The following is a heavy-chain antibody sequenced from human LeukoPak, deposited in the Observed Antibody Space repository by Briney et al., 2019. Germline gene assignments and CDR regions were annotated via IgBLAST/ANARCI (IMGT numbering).Heavy chain of an antibody. CDR3: ASEAELGWYYFDY. D-gene: IGHD6-13*01. CDR1: GFTFSSYG. Sequence: PGGSLRLSCAASGFTFSSYGMHWVRQAPGKGLEWVAVIWYDGSNKYYADSVKGRFTISRDNSKNTLYLQMNSLRAEDTAVYYCASEAELGWYYFDYWGQGTLVTVSS. V-gene: IGHV3-33*01. CDR2: IWYDGSNK. J-gene: IGHJ4*02.